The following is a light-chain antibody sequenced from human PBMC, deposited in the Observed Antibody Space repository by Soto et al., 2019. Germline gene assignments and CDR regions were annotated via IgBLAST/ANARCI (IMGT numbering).Light chain of an antibody. CDR3: QQSNNHPIS. J-gene: IGKJ5*01. Sequence: DIQMTQSPSFLSASVGDRVTITCRASQAISNYLNWYQQKPGKAPNLLIFGAKTLQSGVPSRFSGSGYGTEFTLTISSLQPEDFATYYCQQSNNHPISFGQGTRLEIK. CDR1: QAISNY. V-gene: IGKV1-39*01. CDR2: GAK.